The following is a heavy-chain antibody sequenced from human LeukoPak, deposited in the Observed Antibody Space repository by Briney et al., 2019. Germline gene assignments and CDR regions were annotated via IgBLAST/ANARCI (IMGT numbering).Heavy chain of an antibody. V-gene: IGHV1-58*02. J-gene: IGHJ5*02. CDR3: ARDHNYWFDP. D-gene: IGHD1-20*01. CDR1: GFTFTTSA. Sequence: SVKVSCKASGFTFTTSAMQWVRQARGQRLEWIGWIVVGSGNTNYAQKFQERVTITRDMSTSTAYMELSSLRAEDTAVYYCARDHNYWFDPWGQGTLVTVSS. CDR2: IVVGSGNT.